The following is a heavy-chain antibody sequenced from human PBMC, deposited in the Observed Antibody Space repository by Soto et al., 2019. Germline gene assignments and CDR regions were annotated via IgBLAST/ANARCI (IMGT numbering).Heavy chain of an antibody. D-gene: IGHD3-10*01. Sequence: QPGGSLRLSCVASGFTFSTYAIHWVRQAPGKGLEWVAVMWYETTGEYYAASVKGRFTISRDISKNTLYLQMNSLRAEDTAVYYCGRDRNVMVPGSYLYFGMGVWGQGTTVTVSS. V-gene: IGHV3-33*01. CDR2: MWYETTGE. CDR3: GRDRNVMVPGSYLYFGMGV. J-gene: IGHJ6*02. CDR1: GFTFSTYA.